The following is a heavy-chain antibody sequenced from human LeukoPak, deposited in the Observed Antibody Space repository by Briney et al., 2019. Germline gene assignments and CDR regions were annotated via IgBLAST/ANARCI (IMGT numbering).Heavy chain of an antibody. Sequence: ASVKVSCKASGYTFTGYYMHWVRQAPGQGLEWMGWISAYNGNTNYAQKLQGRVTMTTDTSTSTAYMELRSLRSDDTAVYYCARVYGGYNYDYWGQGTLVTVSS. CDR3: ARVYGGYNYDY. V-gene: IGHV1-18*04. D-gene: IGHD5-24*01. J-gene: IGHJ4*02. CDR2: ISAYNGNT. CDR1: GYTFTGYY.